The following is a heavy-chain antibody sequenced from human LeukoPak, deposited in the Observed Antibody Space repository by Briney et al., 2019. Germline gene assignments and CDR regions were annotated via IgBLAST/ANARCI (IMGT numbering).Heavy chain of an antibody. CDR2: IKPDESEE. V-gene: IGHV3-7*01. J-gene: IGHJ6*02. D-gene: IGHD1-14*01. Sequence: GGSLRLSCAASGFKFSESLMSWVRQAPGKGPEWVANIKPDESEEHYVDSVKGRFTVSRDNRRNSLFLQMNSLRVEDTAVYYCATYKNWVAGDVWGQGTTVSVSS. CDR3: ATYKNWVAGDV. CDR1: GFKFSESL.